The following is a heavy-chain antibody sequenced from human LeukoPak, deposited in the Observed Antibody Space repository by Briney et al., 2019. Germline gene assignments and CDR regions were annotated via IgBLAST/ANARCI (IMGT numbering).Heavy chain of an antibody. V-gene: IGHV4-38-2*01. CDR2: IYYSGST. D-gene: IGHD3-10*01. CDR1: GFTFSSYA. Sequence: PGGSLRLSYAASGFTFSSYAMSWIRQPPGKGLEWIGSIYYSGSTYYNPSLKSRVTISVDTSKNQFSLKLSSVTAADTAVYYCARVEGSGSYDYWGQGTLVTVSS. J-gene: IGHJ4*02. CDR3: ARVEGSGSYDY.